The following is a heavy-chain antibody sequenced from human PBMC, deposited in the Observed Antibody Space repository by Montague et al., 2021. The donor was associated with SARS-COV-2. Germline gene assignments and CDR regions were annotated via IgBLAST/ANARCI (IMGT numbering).Heavy chain of an antibody. CDR1: GLSFSNYA. J-gene: IGHJ3*02. CDR2: ISGSGGTT. V-gene: IGHV3-23*01. CDR3: ANPKGAFDI. Sequence: SQRVSCAASGLSFSNYAMSWVRQAPGKGPECVSGISGSGGTTYYADSVKGRFTISRDNSKNTLYLQMNSLRAEDTAVYYCANPKGAFDIWGQGTMVTVSS.